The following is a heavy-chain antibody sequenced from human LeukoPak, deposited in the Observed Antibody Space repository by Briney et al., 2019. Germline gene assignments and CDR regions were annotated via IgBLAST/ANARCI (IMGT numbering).Heavy chain of an antibody. V-gene: IGHV4-59*01. J-gene: IGHJ4*02. Sequence: TSETQSLTCTVSGGSISSYYWSWIRQPPGKGLEWIGYIYYSGSTNYNPSLKSRVTISVDTSKNQFSLKLSSVTAADTAVYYCARVVYYGSGSSISYYFDYWGQGTLVTVSS. CDR2: IYYSGST. D-gene: IGHD3-10*01. CDR1: GGSISSYY. CDR3: ARVVYYGSGSSISYYFDY.